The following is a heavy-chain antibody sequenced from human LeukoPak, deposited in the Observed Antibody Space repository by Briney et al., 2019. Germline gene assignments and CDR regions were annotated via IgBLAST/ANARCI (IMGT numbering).Heavy chain of an antibody. CDR3: ASLASYYYYYGMDV. Sequence: SETLSLTCTVSDYSISTGYYWGWIRQPPGKGLEWIGSIYHSGSTYYNPSLKSRVTISVDTSKNQFSLKLSSVTAADTAVYYCASLASYYYYYGMDVWGQGTTVTVSS. V-gene: IGHV4-38-2*02. CDR1: DYSISTGYY. D-gene: IGHD2-15*01. CDR2: IYHSGST. J-gene: IGHJ6*02.